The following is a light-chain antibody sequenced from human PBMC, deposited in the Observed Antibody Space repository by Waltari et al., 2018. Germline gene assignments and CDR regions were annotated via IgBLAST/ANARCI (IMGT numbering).Light chain of an antibody. CDR2: GAS. CDR3: QHYVHLPAT. V-gene: IGKV3-20*01. Sequence: EIVLTQSPGTLSLSPGERATLSCRASQIVSRTLAWYQQKPGQAPKLLIYGASIRATGIPDRFTGSGSGTDFSLTFSSLEPEDFAIYFCQHYVHLPATFGQGTKVEIK. J-gene: IGKJ1*01. CDR1: QIVSRT.